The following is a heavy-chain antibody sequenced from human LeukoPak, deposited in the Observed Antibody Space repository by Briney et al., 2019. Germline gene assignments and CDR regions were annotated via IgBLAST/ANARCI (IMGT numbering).Heavy chain of an antibody. D-gene: IGHD6-13*01. CDR3: AREAAAGNPFDY. Sequence: KPSETLSLTCTVSGGSISSSSYYWGWIRQPPGKGLEWIGYIYYSGSTNYNPSLKSRVTISVDTSKNQFSLKLSSVTAADTAVYYCAREAAAGNPFDYWGQGTLVTVSS. CDR2: IYYSGST. CDR1: GGSISSSSYY. V-gene: IGHV4-61*01. J-gene: IGHJ4*02.